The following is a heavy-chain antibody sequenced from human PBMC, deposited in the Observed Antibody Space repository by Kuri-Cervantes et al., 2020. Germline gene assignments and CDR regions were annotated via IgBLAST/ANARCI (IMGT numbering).Heavy chain of an antibody. D-gene: IGHD6-6*01. J-gene: IGHJ4*02. CDR1: GGSFSGYY. CDR2: INHSGST. CDR3: ARGRRAARPHYFDY. Sequence: GSLRLSCAVYGGSFSGYYWSWIRQPPGKGLEWIGEINHSGSTNYNPSLKSRVTISVDKSKNQFSLKLSSVTAADTAVYYCARGRRAARPHYFDYCGQGTLVTVSS. V-gene: IGHV4-34*01.